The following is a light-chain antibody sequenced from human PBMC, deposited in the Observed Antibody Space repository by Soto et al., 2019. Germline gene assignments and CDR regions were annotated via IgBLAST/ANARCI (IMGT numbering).Light chain of an antibody. Sequence: EIEMTQSPATLSVSPGERATLSCRASQSVSSNLAWYQQKPGQAPRLLIYGASTRATGIPARFSGSGSGTEFTLTISSLQSEDFAVYCCQQYNNWPPNYTFGQGTKLEIK. CDR1: QSVSSN. J-gene: IGKJ2*01. V-gene: IGKV3-15*01. CDR2: GAS. CDR3: QQYNNWPPNYT.